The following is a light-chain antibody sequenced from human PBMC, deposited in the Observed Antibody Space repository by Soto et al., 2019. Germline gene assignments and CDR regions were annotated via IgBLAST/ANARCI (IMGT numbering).Light chain of an antibody. J-gene: IGKJ5*01. CDR1: QSVSSD. CDR2: GVS. Sequence: EILMAQSPATLSVSPGERATLSCRTSQSVSSDLAWYQQKPGQAPRLLVSGVSTRATGIPDRFSGSGSGTDFTLTISRLETEDFAVYYCQQYGSFGQGTRLEIK. CDR3: QQYGS. V-gene: IGKV3D-15*01.